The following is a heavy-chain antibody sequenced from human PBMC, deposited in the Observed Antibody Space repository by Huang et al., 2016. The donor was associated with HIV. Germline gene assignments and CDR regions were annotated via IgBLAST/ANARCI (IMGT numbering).Heavy chain of an antibody. CDR3: ARDSYYYDSSGFLRLDAFDI. CDR1: GFTFNSYA. Sequence: QVHLVESGGGVVQPGRSLRLSCAASGFTFNSYAMHWVRQAPGKGLAWVAVISYDGSEKYYADSVKGRFTISRDNSKNTLYLQMNSLRAEDTAVYYCARDSYYYDSSGFLRLDAFDIWGQGTMVTVSS. J-gene: IGHJ3*02. CDR2: ISYDGSEK. D-gene: IGHD3-22*01. V-gene: IGHV3-30*04.